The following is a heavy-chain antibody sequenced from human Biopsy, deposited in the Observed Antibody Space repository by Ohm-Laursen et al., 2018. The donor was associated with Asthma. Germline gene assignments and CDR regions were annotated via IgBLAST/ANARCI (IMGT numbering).Heavy chain of an antibody. CDR2: HDHEEGGT. CDR1: GYSLTDLS. V-gene: IGHV1-24*01. CDR3: ASDFPKDYVRYNFQF. Sequence: ASVKVSCKISGYSLTDLSLHWVRQAPGQGLEWMGGHDHEEGGTVNARRFQGRVTMTEDTSTDTAYMGLSSLSSDDTAVYYCASDFPKDYVRYNFQFWGQGTLVTVSS. D-gene: IGHD4-17*01. J-gene: IGHJ4*02.